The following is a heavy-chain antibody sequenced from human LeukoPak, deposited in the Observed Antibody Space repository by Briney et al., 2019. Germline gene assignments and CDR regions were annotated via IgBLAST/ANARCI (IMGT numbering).Heavy chain of an antibody. CDR2: INHSGST. V-gene: IGHV4-34*01. Sequence: SETLSLTCAVYGGSFSGYYWSWIRQPPGKGLEWIGEINHSGSTNYNPSLKSRVTISVDTSKNQFSLKLSSVTAADTAVYYCARADIVATIDYYYYYMDVWGKGTTVIVSS. D-gene: IGHD5-12*01. J-gene: IGHJ6*03. CDR1: GGSFSGYY. CDR3: ARADIVATIDYYYYYMDV.